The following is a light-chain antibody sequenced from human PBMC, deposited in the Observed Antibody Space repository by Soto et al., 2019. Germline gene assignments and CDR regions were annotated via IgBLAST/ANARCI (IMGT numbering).Light chain of an antibody. CDR3: LQQSNYPLT. CDR1: QGVRDD. V-gene: IGKV1-6*01. CDR2: SAS. J-gene: IGKJ4*01. Sequence: IQMTQSPSSLSASVGDRVTITCRASQGVRDDVGWYQQKPGKAPKLLIYSASTLQSGVPSRFSGSGSGTDFTLTISSLQPEDFATYYCLQQSNYPLTFGGGTQVEIK.